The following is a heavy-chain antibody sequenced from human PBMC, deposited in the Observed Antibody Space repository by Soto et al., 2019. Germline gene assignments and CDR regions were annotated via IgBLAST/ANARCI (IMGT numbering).Heavy chain of an antibody. V-gene: IGHV4-59*01. J-gene: IGHJ4*02. CDR3: ARVVRGYDYVWGSYRSSYYFDY. D-gene: IGHD3-16*02. Sequence: SETLSLTCTVSGGSISSYYWSWIRQPPGKGLEWIGYIYYSGSTNYNPSLKSRVTISVDTSKNQFSLKLSSVTAADTAVYYCARVVRGYDYVWGSYRSSYYFDYWGQGTLVTVSS. CDR1: GGSISSYY. CDR2: IYYSGST.